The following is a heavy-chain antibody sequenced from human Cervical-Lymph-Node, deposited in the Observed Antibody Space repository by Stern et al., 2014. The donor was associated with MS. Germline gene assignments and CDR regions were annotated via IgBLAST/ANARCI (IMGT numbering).Heavy chain of an antibody. CDR1: GFSLSADGVG. CDR3: AHSFGSVSGTYSGMDV. J-gene: IGHJ6*02. CDR2: IYGDDDD. V-gene: IGHV2-5*02. D-gene: IGHD1-7*01. Sequence: QVTLKESGPSLVRPTQTVTLTCTVSGFSLSADGVGVGWIRQAPGKALEWLALIYGDDDDRYSQSLKNRLTIKKDTSKNQVVLTMTDMDPEDTGTYYCAHSFGSVSGTYSGMDVWGQGTTVTVS.